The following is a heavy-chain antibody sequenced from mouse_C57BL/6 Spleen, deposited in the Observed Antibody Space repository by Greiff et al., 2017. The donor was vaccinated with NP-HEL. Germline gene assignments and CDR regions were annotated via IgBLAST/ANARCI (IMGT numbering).Heavy chain of an antibody. V-gene: IGHV14-2*01. CDR3: AYGNFPDD. CDR1: GFNIKDYY. D-gene: IGHD2-1*01. CDR2: IDPEDGET. J-gene: IGHJ2*01. Sequence: VQLQQPGAELVKPGASVKLSCTASGFNIKDYYMHWVKQRTEQGLEWIGRIDPEDGETKNAPKFQGKATITADPSSNTAYLPLSSLASEDTAVYYCAYGNFPDDWGQGTTLTVSS.